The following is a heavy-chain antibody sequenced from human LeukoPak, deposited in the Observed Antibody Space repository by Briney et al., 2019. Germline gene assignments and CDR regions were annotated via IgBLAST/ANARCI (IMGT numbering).Heavy chain of an antibody. CDR3: ATDQELLYPHAFDI. CDR2: SDPEDGET. D-gene: IGHD2-8*01. CDR1: GYTLTELS. J-gene: IGHJ3*02. Sequence: ASVKVSCKVSGYTLTELSMHWVRQAPGKGLEWMGGSDPEDGETIYAQKFQGRVTMTEDTSTDTAYMELSSPRSEDTAVYYCATDQELLYPHAFDIWGQGTMVTVSS. V-gene: IGHV1-24*01.